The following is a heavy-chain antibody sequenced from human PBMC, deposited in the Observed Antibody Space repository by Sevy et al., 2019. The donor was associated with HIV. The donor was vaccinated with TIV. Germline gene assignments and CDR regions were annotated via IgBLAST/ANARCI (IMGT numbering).Heavy chain of an antibody. Sequence: SETLSLTCAFSGGSFSGYCWSWIRQPPGKGLEWIGEITHSGSTKYNPSLKSRVTISVDTSKNQFSLKLSSVTAANTAVYYCATSPGGFGEFWDYWGQGTLVTVSS. CDR1: GGSFSGYC. V-gene: IGHV4-34*01. J-gene: IGHJ4*02. D-gene: IGHD3-10*01. CDR2: ITHSGST. CDR3: ATSPGGFGEFWDY.